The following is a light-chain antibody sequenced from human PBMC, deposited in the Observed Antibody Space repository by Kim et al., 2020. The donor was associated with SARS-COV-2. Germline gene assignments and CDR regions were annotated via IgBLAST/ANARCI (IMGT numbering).Light chain of an antibody. CDR1: SSDVGSYNF. J-gene: IGLJ3*02. Sequence: QSALTQPASVSGSPGQSITISCTGTSSDVGSYNFVSWYQRHPGKAPKLMIYEVSKRPSGVSDRFSGSKSGNTASLTISGLQAEDEADYYCCSYAGSTTWVFGGGTQLTVL. CDR3: CSYAGSTTWV. CDR2: EVS. V-gene: IGLV2-23*02.